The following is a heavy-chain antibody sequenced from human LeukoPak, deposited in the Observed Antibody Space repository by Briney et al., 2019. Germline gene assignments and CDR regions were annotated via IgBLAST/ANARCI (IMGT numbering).Heavy chain of an antibody. V-gene: IGHV5-51*01. CDR2: IFPGDSDT. CDR1: GYTLTDYW. Sequence: PGESLKISCQASGYTLTDYWIGWVRPMPGKGLEWMGIIFPGDSDTRYSPSFQGQVTISADKSVSTAYLQWSSLKASDTAMYYCARGAPFDIWGQGTMITVSS. CDR3: ARGAPFDI. J-gene: IGHJ3*02.